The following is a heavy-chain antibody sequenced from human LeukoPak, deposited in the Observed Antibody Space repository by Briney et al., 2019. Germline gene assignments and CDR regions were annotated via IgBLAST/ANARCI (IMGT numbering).Heavy chain of an antibody. CDR2: INPSGGST. CDR1: GYTLTSYY. V-gene: IGHV1-46*01. CDR3: ARATAAGRRLDY. D-gene: IGHD6-13*01. J-gene: IGHJ4*02. Sequence: GASVRVSCKASGYTLTSYYMHWVRQAPGQGLEWMAMINPSGGSTTYAQKFQGRVTMTRDTSTSTVYMELSSLRSDDTAVYYCARATAAGRRLDYWGQGPLVTVSS.